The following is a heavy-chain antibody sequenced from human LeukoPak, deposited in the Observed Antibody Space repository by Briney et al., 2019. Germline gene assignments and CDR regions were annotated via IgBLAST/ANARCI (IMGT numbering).Heavy chain of an antibody. V-gene: IGHV4-39*07. CDR2: IYYSGST. CDR3: ARDYSPDTAMANFDY. Sequence: PSETLSLTCTVSGGSISSSSYYWGWIRQPPGKGLEWIGSIYYSGSTYYNPSLKSRVTISVDTSKNQFSLKLSSVTAADTAVYYCARDYSPDTAMANFDYWGQGTLVTVSS. J-gene: IGHJ4*02. CDR1: GGSISSSSYY. D-gene: IGHD5-18*01.